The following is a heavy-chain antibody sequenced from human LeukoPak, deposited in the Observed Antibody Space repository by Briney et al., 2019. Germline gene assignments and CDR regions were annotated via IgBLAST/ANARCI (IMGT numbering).Heavy chain of an antibody. CDR2: ISGSGGST. D-gene: IGHD6-13*01. Sequence: GGSLRLSCAASGFSSSSYTMCWVRAAPQGGLWWGLAISGSGGSTYYADSVEGRFTISRDDCKNSLYLQMNSLRAEDTAVYYCARDGGSGAAGFDYWGQGTLVTVSS. CDR3: ARDGGSGAAGFDY. CDR1: GFSSSSYT. V-gene: IGHV3-23*01. J-gene: IGHJ4*02.